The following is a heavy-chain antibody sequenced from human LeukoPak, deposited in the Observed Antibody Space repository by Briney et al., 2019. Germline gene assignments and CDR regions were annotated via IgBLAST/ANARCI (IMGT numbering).Heavy chain of an antibody. CDR3: AKRMAVAGDEWYFDL. CDR1: GFTFDDYG. CDR2: INWNGGNT. D-gene: IGHD6-19*01. Sequence: GGSLRLSCAASGFTFDDYGMTWVRQAPGKGLEWLSGINWNGGNTAYADSVKGRFTISRDNAKNSLYLQMNSLRAEDTALYQCAKRMAVAGDEWYFDLWGRGTLVTISS. V-gene: IGHV3-20*01. J-gene: IGHJ2*01.